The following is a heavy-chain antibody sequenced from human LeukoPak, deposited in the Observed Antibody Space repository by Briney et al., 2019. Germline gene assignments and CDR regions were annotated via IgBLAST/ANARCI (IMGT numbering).Heavy chain of an antibody. CDR2: IHTSGST. CDR1: GGSISSYY. V-gene: IGHV4-4*07. J-gene: IGHJ4*02. D-gene: IGHD6-19*01. Sequence: SETLSLTCTVSGGSISSYYWSWIRQPAGKGLELIGQIHTSGSTNYNPPLKSRVTMSIDTPENQLSLTIRSVTAADTAVYYCARRDISSGWSFDYWGQGTLVTVSS. CDR3: ARRDISSGWSFDY.